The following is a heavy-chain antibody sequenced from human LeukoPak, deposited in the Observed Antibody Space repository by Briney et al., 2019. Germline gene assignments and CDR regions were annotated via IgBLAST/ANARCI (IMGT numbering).Heavy chain of an antibody. Sequence: ASVKVSCKASGYTFTSYDINWVRQATGQGLEWMGWMNPNSGNTGYALKFQGRVTMTRNTSISTAYMELSSLRSEDTAVYYCAGFFDDFWSGYQDYWGQGTLVTVSS. D-gene: IGHD3-3*01. CDR1: GYTFTSYD. CDR2: MNPNSGNT. J-gene: IGHJ4*02. CDR3: AGFFDDFWSGYQDY. V-gene: IGHV1-8*01.